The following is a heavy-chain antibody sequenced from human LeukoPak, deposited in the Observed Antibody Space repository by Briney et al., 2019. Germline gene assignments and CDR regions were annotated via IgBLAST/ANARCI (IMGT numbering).Heavy chain of an antibody. CDR3: ARETYSSTWYRNYNWFDP. V-gene: IGHV1-8*01. Sequence: ASVKVSCKASGYTFTGYDINWVRQATGQGLEWMGWMNPNSGNTGYAQKFQGRVTMTRNTSISTAYMELSSLRSEDTAVYYCARETYSSTWYRNYNWFDPWGQGTLVTVSS. J-gene: IGHJ5*02. D-gene: IGHD6-13*01. CDR2: MNPNSGNT. CDR1: GYTFTGYD.